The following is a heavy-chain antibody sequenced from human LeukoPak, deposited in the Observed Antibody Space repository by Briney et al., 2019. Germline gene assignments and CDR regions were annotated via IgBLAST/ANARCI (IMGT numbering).Heavy chain of an antibody. D-gene: IGHD6-6*01. CDR2: IIPIFGTA. CDR1: GGTFSSYA. Sequence: GASVKVSCKASGGTFSSYAISWVRQAPGQGLEWMGRIIPIFGTANYAQKFQGRVTITTDESTSTAYMELRSLRSEDPAVYYCARGLLIAASDSWFDPWGQGTLVTVSS. CDR3: ARGLLIAASDSWFDP. J-gene: IGHJ5*02. V-gene: IGHV1-69*05.